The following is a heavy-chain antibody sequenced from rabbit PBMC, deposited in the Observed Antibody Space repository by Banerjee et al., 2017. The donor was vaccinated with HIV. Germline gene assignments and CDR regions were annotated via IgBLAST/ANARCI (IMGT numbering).Heavy chain of an antibody. CDR3: ARDLVAAIGWNFNL. Sequence: QSLGESGGDLVKPGASLTLTCTASGFSLSSNDYMCWVRQAPGKGLEWIACINMFTGKSVYASWAKGRFIMSRPSSTTVTLQMTSLTVADTATYFCARDLVAAIGWNFNLWGQGTLVTVS. V-gene: IGHV1S40*01. J-gene: IGHJ4*01. CDR1: GFSLSSNDY. CDR2: INMFTGKS. D-gene: IGHD5-1*01.